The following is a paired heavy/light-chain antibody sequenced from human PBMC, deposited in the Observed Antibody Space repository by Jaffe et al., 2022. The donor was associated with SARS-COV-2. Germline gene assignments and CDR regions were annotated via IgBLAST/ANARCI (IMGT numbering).Light chain of an antibody. CDR2: DVS. CDR1: SSDIGTYNY. J-gene: IGLJ2*01. V-gene: IGLV2-14*03. CDR3: SSSTSNAALV. Sequence: QSALTQPASVSGSPGQSITISCTGTSSDIGTYNYVSWYQQYPGKAPKLMIFDVSSRPSGVSHRFSASKSGNTASLTISGLQPEDEADYYCSSSTSNAALVFGGGTKLTVL.
Heavy chain of an antibody. CDR3: AHTIYIPHTISTPGSLYYFDS. Sequence: QITLKESGPTLVKPKQTLTLTCTFSGFSLTTTGVGVGWIRQPPGKALEWVGLIYWDDDKRYSPSLKSRLTITKDTSRNQVVLTMTNMDPVDTATYYCAHTIYIPHTISTPGSLYYFDSWGQGTLVTVSS. CDR2: IYWDDDK. D-gene: IGHD3-10*01. J-gene: IGHJ4*02. V-gene: IGHV2-5*02. CDR1: GFSLTTTGVG.